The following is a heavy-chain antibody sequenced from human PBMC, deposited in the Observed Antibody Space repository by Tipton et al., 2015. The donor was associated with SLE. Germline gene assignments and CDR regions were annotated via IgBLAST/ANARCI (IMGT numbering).Heavy chain of an antibody. D-gene: IGHD1-26*01. CDR3: ARASFIVGSTTFWFDP. Sequence: TLSLTCTVSGDSISTDNYYWGWTRQPAGKALEWIGHIYFSGQTYYNPSLKSRVTISVDTSKNQFSLKLNSVTATDAAVYYCARASFIVGSTTFWFDPWGQGALAIVSS. V-gene: IGHV4-61*09. CDR1: GDSISTDNYY. J-gene: IGHJ5*02. CDR2: IYFSGQT.